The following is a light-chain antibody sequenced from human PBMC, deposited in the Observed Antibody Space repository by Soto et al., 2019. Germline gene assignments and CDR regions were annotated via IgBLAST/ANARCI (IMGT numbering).Light chain of an antibody. V-gene: IGKV3-20*01. CDR1: QSVRSNY. J-gene: IGKJ4*01. Sequence: EMVLTQSPGALSLSPGERATLSCRASQSVRSNYLAWYQQKPGQAPRLLIYGASSRATGITDRFSGSGSGTAFPLTISRLVREDIAVYYCQQYGSSPPVSFGGGTRVDIK. CDR2: GAS. CDR3: QQYGSSPPVS.